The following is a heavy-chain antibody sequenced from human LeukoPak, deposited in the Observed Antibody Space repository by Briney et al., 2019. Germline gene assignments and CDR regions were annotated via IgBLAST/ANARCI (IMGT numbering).Heavy chain of an antibody. D-gene: IGHD2-2*01. CDR1: GGSISSSSYY. J-gene: IGHJ5*02. V-gene: IGHV4-39*07. CDR3: AATPYLPGYCSSTSCYSWFDP. Sequence: SETLSLTCTVSGGSISSSSYYWGWIRQPPGKGLEWIGSIYYTGSTYYNPSLKSRVTISVDTSKNQFSLKLSSVTAADTAVYYCAATPYLPGYCSSTSCYSWFDPWGQGTLVTVSS. CDR2: IYYTGST.